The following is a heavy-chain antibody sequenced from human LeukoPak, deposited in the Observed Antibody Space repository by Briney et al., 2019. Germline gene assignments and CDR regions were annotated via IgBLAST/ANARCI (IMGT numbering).Heavy chain of an antibody. CDR3: ARSEQTGTDYYYYMDV. D-gene: IGHD1-7*01. V-gene: IGHV1-69*01. J-gene: IGHJ6*03. CDR1: GGTFCSYA. CDR2: IIPIFGTA. Sequence: EASVKVSCKASGGTFCSYAISWVRQAPGQGLEWMGGIIPIFGTANYAQKFQGRVTITADESTSTAYMELSSLRSEDTAVYYCARSEQTGTDYYYYMDVWGKGTTVTVSS.